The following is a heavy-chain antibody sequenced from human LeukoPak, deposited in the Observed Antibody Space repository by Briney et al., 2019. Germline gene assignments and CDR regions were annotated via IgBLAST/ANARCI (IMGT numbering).Heavy chain of an antibody. Sequence: AGGSLRLSCVASGFSFTSAWMVWVRQAPGKGLEWVGRIKDNIDGGTTDLAAPVKGRFTISRDDSRSTVYLQMDSLKTEDTAMYYCARGLGYCTSTTCLLPFDYWGQGTLVTVSS. V-gene: IGHV3-15*01. D-gene: IGHD2-2*01. CDR1: GFSFTSAW. CDR2: IKDNIDGGTT. CDR3: ARGLGYCTSTTCLLPFDY. J-gene: IGHJ4*02.